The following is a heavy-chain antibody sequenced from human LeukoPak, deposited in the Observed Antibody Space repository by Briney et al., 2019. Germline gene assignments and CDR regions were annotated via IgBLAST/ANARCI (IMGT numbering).Heavy chain of an antibody. V-gene: IGHV1-2*06. J-gene: IGHJ5*02. CDR3: ARDPYYDSSGYYPNWFDP. CDR2: INPNSGGT. D-gene: IGHD3-22*01. Sequence: ASVKVSCKASGYTFTGYYMHWVRQAPGQGLEWMGRINPNSGGTNYAQKFQGRVTMTRDTSISTAYMELSRLRSDDTAVYYRARDPYYDSSGYYPNWFDPWGQGTLVTVSS. CDR1: GYTFTGYY.